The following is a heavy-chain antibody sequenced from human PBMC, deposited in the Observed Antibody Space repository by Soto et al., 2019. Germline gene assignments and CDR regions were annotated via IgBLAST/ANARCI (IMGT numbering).Heavy chain of an antibody. Sequence: GGSLRLSCAASGFTFSSYSMNWVRQAPGKGLEWVSSISSSSSYIYYADSVKGRFTISRDNAKNSLYLQMNSLRAEDTAVYYCARDGGAYDYGEYGGWFDPWGQGTLVTVSS. V-gene: IGHV3-21*01. CDR3: ARDGGAYDYGEYGGWFDP. D-gene: IGHD4-17*01. J-gene: IGHJ5*02. CDR1: GFTFSSYS. CDR2: ISSSSSYI.